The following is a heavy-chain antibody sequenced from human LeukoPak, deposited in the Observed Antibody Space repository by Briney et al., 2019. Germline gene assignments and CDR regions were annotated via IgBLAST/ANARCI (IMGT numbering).Heavy chain of an antibody. Sequence: PSETLSLTCAVYGGSFSGYYWSWIRQPPGKGLEWIGEINHSGSTNYNPSLKSRVTISVDTSKNQFSLKLSCVTAADTAVYYCAARYRHYDILTGYYPDWGQGTLVTVSS. CDR1: GGSFSGYY. CDR2: INHSGST. D-gene: IGHD3-9*01. CDR3: AARYRHYDILTGYYPD. J-gene: IGHJ4*02. V-gene: IGHV4-34*01.